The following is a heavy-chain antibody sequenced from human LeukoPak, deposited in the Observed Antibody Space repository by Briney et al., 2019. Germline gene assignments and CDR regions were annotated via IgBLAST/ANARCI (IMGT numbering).Heavy chain of an antibody. CDR2: ISGSGATT. D-gene: IGHD2-8*02. CDR1: GFTFSTYA. V-gene: IGHV3-23*01. Sequence: PGGSLRLSCAASGFTFSTYAMNWVRQAPGKGLEWVSVISGSGATTYYADSVKGRFTISRHNSKSTVYLQMNSLRAGDTAVYYCAKRALGYCTATSCTYAMDVWGQGTTVTVSS. CDR3: AKRALGYCTATSCTYAMDV. J-gene: IGHJ6*02.